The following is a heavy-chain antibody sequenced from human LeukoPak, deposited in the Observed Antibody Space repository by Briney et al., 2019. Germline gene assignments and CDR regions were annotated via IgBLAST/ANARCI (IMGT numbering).Heavy chain of an antibody. Sequence: ASVKVSCKASGYTFTSYYINWVRQAPGQGLEWMGWMNPNSGSTDYAQKFQGRVTMTRDTSISTAYMELSSLRSEDTAVYYCASRGITYCTSTSFYASKLYYYYYMDVWGKGTT. V-gene: IGHV1-8*01. D-gene: IGHD2-2*01. CDR2: MNPNSGST. CDR1: GYTFTSYY. J-gene: IGHJ6*03. CDR3: ASRGITYCTSTSFYASKLYYYYYMDV.